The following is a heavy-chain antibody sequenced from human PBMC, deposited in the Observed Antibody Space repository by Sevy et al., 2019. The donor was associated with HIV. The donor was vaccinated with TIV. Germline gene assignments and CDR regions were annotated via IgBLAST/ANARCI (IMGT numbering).Heavy chain of an antibody. CDR2: ISSSSSPI. Sequence: GGSLRLSCAASGFTFSSYSMNWVRQAPGKALEWISYISSSSSPIYYADSVKGRFTISRDNAKNSLYLQMNSLRDEDTAVYYCARDALDYARGNTYNWFDPWGQGTLVTVSS. D-gene: IGHD3-16*01. V-gene: IGHV3-48*02. CDR3: ARDALDYARGNTYNWFDP. J-gene: IGHJ5*02. CDR1: GFTFSSYS.